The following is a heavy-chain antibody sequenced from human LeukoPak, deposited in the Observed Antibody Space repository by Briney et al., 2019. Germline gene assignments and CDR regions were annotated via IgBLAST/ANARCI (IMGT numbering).Heavy chain of an antibody. CDR3: ARVRLRNGYNWFDP. J-gene: IGHJ5*02. V-gene: IGHV1-8*03. CDR2: MSPDSGDT. D-gene: IGHD3-3*01. CDR1: GYTFTDYY. Sequence: ASVKVSCKASGYTFTDYYINWVRQAPGQGLEWMGWMSPDSGDTGYTHKFQGRVTITRNTSITTAYMELRSLTFEDTAVYYCARVRLRNGYNWFDPWGQGTLVTVSS.